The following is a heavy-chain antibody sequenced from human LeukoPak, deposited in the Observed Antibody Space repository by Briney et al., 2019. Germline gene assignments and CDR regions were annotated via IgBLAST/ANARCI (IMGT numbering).Heavy chain of an antibody. J-gene: IGHJ4*02. D-gene: IGHD5-18*01. CDR3: ARDRMGTVMVPIDY. CDR2: MDYSGST. Sequence: SETLSLTCTVSGGSISSGTYHWGWIRQPPGKGLEWIGSMDYSGSTYYNPSLKSRVTISVDTSKNQFSLKLRSVTAADTAVYYCARDRMGTVMVPIDYWGQGTLVTVSS. CDR1: GGSISSGTYH. V-gene: IGHV4-39*07.